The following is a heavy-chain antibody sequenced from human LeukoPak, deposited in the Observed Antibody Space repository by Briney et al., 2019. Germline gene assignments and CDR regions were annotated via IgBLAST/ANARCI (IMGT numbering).Heavy chain of an antibody. V-gene: IGHV1-69*01. Sequence: SVNVSCKASGGTFSIYAISWVRQAPGQGLEWMGGIIPIFGTANYAQKFQGRVTITADESTSTAYMELSSLRSEDTAVYYCARPSSGWSRAFDIWGQGTMVTVSS. CDR3: ARPSSGWSRAFDI. CDR1: GGTFSIYA. J-gene: IGHJ3*02. D-gene: IGHD6-19*01. CDR2: IIPIFGTA.